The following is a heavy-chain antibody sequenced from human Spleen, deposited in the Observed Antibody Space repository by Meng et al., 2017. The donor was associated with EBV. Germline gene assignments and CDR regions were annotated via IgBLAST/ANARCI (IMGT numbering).Heavy chain of an antibody. CDR3: ASDSFSWPVY. CDR2: INPNSGDT. Sequence: QVPLVQSGADVMKPGASLKVACKTAGYPFTAYYFHRVRQAPGQGREWMGRINPNSGDTNYAEKSQGRVTMTRDTSINTAYMELGSLGSDDTAVYYCASDSFSWPVYWGQGTLVTVSS. J-gene: IGHJ4*02. D-gene: IGHD6-13*01. CDR1: GYPFTAYY. V-gene: IGHV1-2*06.